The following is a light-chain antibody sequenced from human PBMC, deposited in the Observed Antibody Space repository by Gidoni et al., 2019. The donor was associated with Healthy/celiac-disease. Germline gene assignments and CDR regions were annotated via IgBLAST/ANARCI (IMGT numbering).Light chain of an antibody. Sequence: ALIQPAPVPGSPGQSITISFTGTSIDVGGYNYVSWYQQHPGKAPKLMIYDVSNRPSGVSSRFSGSKSGNTASLTISGLQAEDEADYYCSSYTSSSTWVFGGGTKLTVL. CDR3: SSYTSSSTWV. V-gene: IGLV2-14*01. CDR2: DVS. J-gene: IGLJ3*02. CDR1: SIDVGGYNY.